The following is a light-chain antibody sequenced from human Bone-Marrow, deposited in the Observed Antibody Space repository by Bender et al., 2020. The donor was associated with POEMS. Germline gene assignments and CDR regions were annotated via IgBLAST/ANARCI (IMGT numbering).Light chain of an antibody. V-gene: IGLV1-44*01. CDR1: SSNIGAHA. CDR3: SSYAGSNNSVV. Sequence: QSVLTQPPSASGTPGQRVTISCSGGSSNIGAHAVNWYQHLPGTAPKLLIYSSHRRPSEVPDRFSGSRSGTSASLAISGLQSEDEADYYCSSYAGSNNSVVFGGGTKLTVL. J-gene: IGLJ2*01. CDR2: SSH.